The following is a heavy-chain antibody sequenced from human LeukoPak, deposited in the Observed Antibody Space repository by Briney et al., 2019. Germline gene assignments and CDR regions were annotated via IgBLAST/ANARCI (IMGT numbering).Heavy chain of an antibody. V-gene: IGHV1-2*02. Sequence: ASVKVPSKASGYTFTGHYMHWVRQAPGQGLEWMGWINPNSGGTNYAQKFQGRVTMTRDTSISTAYMELSRLRSDDTAVYYCATGESIAARPEFDYWGQGTLVTVSS. CDR2: INPNSGGT. J-gene: IGHJ4*02. D-gene: IGHD6-6*01. CDR1: GYTFTGHY. CDR3: ATGESIAARPEFDY.